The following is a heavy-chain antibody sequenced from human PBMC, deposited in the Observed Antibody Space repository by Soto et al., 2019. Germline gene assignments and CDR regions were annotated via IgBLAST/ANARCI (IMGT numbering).Heavy chain of an antibody. CDR3: ARGGYQLLRYYYYGMDV. CDR2: ISSSSSYI. D-gene: IGHD2-2*01. CDR1: GFTFSSYS. V-gene: IGHV3-21*01. Sequence: VGSLRLSCAASGFTFSSYSMNWVRQAPGKGLEWVSSISSSSSYIYYADSVKGRFTISRDNAKNSLYLQMNSLRAEDTAVYYCARGGYQLLRYYYYGMDVWGQGTTVTVSS. J-gene: IGHJ6*02.